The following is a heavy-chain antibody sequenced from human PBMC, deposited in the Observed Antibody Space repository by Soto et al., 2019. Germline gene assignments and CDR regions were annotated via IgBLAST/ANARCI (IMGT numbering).Heavy chain of an antibody. D-gene: IGHD1-7*01. J-gene: IGHJ4*02. Sequence: SETLSLTCAVYGGSFSGYYWSWIRQPPGKGLEWIGEINHSGSTNYNPSLKSRVTISVDTSKNQFSLKLSSVPAADTAVYYCARELELLDYFDYWGQGTLVTVAS. CDR3: ARELELLDYFDY. CDR1: GGSFSGYY. CDR2: INHSGST. V-gene: IGHV4-34*01.